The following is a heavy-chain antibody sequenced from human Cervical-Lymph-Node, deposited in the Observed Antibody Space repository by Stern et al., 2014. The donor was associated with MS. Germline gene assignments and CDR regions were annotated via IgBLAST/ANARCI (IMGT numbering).Heavy chain of an antibody. CDR2: ISYDGSNS. V-gene: IGHV3-30*04. D-gene: IGHD3-22*01. CDR3: AKGSAPYYYDYY. J-gene: IGHJ4*02. CDR1: GFTFSDYA. Sequence: QLVQSGGGVVQSGESLTLSCAASGFTFSDYAFHWVRLAPGRGLEWVAIISYDGSNSYSADSVKGRFTLSRDNSQNTLSLRMTSLRPDDTAVYYCAKGSAPYYYDYYWGQGTQVTVSS.